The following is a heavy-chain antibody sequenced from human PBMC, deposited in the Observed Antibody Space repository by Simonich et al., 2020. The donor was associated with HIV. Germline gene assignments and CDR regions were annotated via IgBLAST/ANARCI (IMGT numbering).Heavy chain of an antibody. D-gene: IGHD3-22*01. CDR3: ARGFHPDYYDSSGYYEDYYYYYYMDV. V-gene: IGHV4-34*01. J-gene: IGHJ6*03. Sequence: QVQLQQWGAGLLKPSETLSLTCAVYGGSFSGYYWRWVRQPPGKGHEGIGELNHSGSTTDNPSHKSRVTKSDDTSKNQFSLKRSSVTAADTAVYYCARGFHPDYYDSSGYYEDYYYYYYMDVWGKGTTVTVSS. CDR1: GGSFSGYY. CDR2: LNHSGST.